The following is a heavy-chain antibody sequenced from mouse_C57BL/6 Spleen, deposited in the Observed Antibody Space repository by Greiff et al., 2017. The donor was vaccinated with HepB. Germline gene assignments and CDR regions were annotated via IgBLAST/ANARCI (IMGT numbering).Heavy chain of an antibody. CDR1: GFSFNTYA. CDR3: VRHCPYYYGSSYGYFDV. V-gene: IGHV10-1*01. CDR2: IRSKSNNYAT. Sequence: EVKLVESGGGLVQPKGSLKLSCAASGFSFNTYAMNWVRQAPGKGLEWVARIRSKSNNYATYYADSVKDRFTISRDDSESMLYLQMNNLKTEDTAMYYCVRHCPYYYGSSYGYFDVWGTGTTVTVSS. J-gene: IGHJ1*03. D-gene: IGHD1-1*01.